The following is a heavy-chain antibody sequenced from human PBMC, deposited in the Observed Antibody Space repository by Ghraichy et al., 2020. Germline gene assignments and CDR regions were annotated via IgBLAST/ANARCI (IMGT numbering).Heavy chain of an antibody. CDR2: IYYSGST. CDR3: AGSGYETY. D-gene: IGHD5-12*01. Sequence: SETLYLTCTVSGGSISSYYWSWIRQPPGKGLEWIGYIYYSGSTNYNPSLKSRVTISVDTSKNQFSLKLSSVTAADTAVYYCAGSGYETYWGQGTLVTVSS. J-gene: IGHJ4*02. CDR1: GGSISSYY. V-gene: IGHV4-59*01.